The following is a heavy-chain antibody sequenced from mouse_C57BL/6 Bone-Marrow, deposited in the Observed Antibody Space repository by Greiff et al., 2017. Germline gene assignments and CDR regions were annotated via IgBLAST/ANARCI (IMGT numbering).Heavy chain of an antibody. CDR3: ASSYYYGSSSFDY. V-gene: IGHV1-55*01. CDR1: GYTFTSYW. J-gene: IGHJ2*01. D-gene: IGHD1-1*01. Sequence: QVQLKQPGAELVKPGASVKMSCKASGYTFTSYWITWVKQRPGQGLEWIGDIYPGSGSTNYNEKFKSKATLTVDTSSSTAYMQLSSLTSEDSAVYYCASSYYYGSSSFDYWGQGTTLTVSS. CDR2: IYPGSGST.